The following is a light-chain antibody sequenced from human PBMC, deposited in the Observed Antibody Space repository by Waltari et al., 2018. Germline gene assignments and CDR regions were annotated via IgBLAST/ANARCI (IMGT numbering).Light chain of an antibody. Sequence: QSVLTQPPSASGTPGQRVTISCSGSSSNIGSNTGNWYQQLPGTAPKLLLYNNHQRPSGVPDRFAGSKSGTSASLAISGLQSEDEADYYCATWDDSLNGPVFGGGTKLTVL. CDR1: SSNIGSNT. V-gene: IGLV1-44*01. J-gene: IGLJ3*02. CDR3: ATWDDSLNGPV. CDR2: NNH.